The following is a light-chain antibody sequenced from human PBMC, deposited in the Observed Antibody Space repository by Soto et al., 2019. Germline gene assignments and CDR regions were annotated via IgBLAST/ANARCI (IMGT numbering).Light chain of an antibody. V-gene: IGKV3-20*01. CDR3: QQHTVSMYT. Sequence: EIVLTQSPGTLSLSPGETATLSCRASQSVARDLTWYQHKPGQAPRLLISRASTGATGIPDRFSGSASGTDSTLTINRLEPEDSAVYYCQQHTVSMYTFGQGTKLEIK. CDR2: RAS. CDR1: QSVARD. J-gene: IGKJ2*01.